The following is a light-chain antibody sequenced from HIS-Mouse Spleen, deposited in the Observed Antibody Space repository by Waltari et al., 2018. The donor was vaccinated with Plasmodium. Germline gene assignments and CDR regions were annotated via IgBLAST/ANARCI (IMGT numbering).Light chain of an antibody. J-gene: IGLJ1*01. V-gene: IGLV2-14*03. CDR1: SRDGGGYNY. Sequence: QSALTQPASVSGSPGQSITISCTGTSRDGGGYNYVSWYQQHPGKAPKLMIYDVSNRPSGVSNRFSGSKSGNTASLTISGLQAEDEADYYCSSYTSSSTLNYVFGTGTKVTVL. CDR3: SSYTSSSTLNYV. CDR2: DVS.